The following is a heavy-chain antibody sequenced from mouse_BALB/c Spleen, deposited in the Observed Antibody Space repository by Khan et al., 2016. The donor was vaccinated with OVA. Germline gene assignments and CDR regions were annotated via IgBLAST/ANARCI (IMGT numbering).Heavy chain of an antibody. CDR3: VREVAYFRSYGWFAY. Sequence: QVQLQQSGAELARPGASVKMSCKASGYTFTTYTIHWVKQRPGQGLEWIGYIIPSNDYTNYNQKFKDRATLTADKSSSTAYMQLSSLTSEDSAVYYCVREVAYFRSYGWFAYWGQGTLVTVSA. CDR1: GYTFTTYT. D-gene: IGHD2-14*01. CDR2: IIPSNDYT. J-gene: IGHJ3*01. V-gene: IGHV1-4*01.